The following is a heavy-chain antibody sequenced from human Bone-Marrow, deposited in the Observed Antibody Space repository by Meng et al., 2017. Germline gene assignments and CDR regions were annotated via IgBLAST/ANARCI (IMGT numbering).Heavy chain of an antibody. Sequence: GESLKISCAASGFTFSSYAMHWVRQAPGKGLEWVAVISYDGSNKYYADSVKGRFTISRDNSKNTLYLQMNSLRAEDTAVYYCARDRSSSWYFHYYYGMDVWGQGTTVIVSS. V-gene: IGHV3-30*01. J-gene: IGHJ6*02. CDR1: GFTFSSYA. D-gene: IGHD6-13*01. CDR2: ISYDGSNK. CDR3: ARDRSSSWYFHYYYGMDV.